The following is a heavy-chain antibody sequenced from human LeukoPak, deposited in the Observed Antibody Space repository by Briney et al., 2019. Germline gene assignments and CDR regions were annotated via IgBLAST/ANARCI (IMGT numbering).Heavy chain of an antibody. J-gene: IGHJ5*02. V-gene: IGHV4-4*07. CDR1: GGSISSYY. D-gene: IGHD3-10*01. CDR3: ARDKYGSGSYANWFDP. CDR2: IYTSGST. Sequence: PSETLSLTCTVSGGSISSYYWSWIRQPAGKGLEWIGRIYTSGSTNYNPSLKSRVTMSVDTSKNRFSLKLSSVTAADTAVYYCARDKYGSGSYANWFDPWGQGTLVTVSS.